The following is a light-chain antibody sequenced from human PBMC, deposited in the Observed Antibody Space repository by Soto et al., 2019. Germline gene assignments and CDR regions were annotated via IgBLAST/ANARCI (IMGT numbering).Light chain of an antibody. CDR3: VLYMGSGIWV. CDR1: SGSVSANYY. Sequence: QTVVTQEASLSVSPGTTVTLTCGLSSGSVSANYYPSWYQQTPGQAPRTLIYXXNTRXSXVPDXFXGSILGNKAALTITGAQADDESDYYCVLYMGSGIWVFGGGTKLTVL. V-gene: IGLV8-61*01. J-gene: IGLJ3*02. CDR2: XXN.